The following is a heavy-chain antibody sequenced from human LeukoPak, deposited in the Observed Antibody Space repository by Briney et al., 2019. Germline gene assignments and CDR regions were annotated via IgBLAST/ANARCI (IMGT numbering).Heavy chain of an antibody. D-gene: IGHD2/OR15-2a*01. CDR3: ARGIYSYSTPLDY. J-gene: IGHJ4*02. CDR2: INPNSGAT. Sequence: ASVKVSCKASGYIFSDYYMHWVRQAPGQGLEWMGWINPNSGATYYAQKFQGRVAMTGDRTISTVYMELSSLGSDDTAVYYCARGIYSYSTPLDYWGQGTLITVSS. CDR1: GYIFSDYY. V-gene: IGHV1-2*02.